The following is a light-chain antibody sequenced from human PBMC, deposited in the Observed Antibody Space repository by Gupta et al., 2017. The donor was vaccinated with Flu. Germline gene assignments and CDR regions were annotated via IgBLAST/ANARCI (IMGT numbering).Light chain of an antibody. Sequence: EIVLTQSPGTLSLSPGERATLSCRASQSVSSSYLAWYQHNPGQAPMLLIYGASSRATGIPDRFSGSGSGTDFTLTISRLEPEDFAVYYCQQYGSSSLTFGQGTKVEIK. V-gene: IGKV3-20*01. J-gene: IGKJ1*01. CDR1: QSVSSSY. CDR3: QQYGSSSLT. CDR2: GAS.